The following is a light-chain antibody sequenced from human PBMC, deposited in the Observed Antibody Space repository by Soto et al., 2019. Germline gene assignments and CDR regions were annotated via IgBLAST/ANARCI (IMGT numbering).Light chain of an antibody. CDR1: QSISSN. CDR2: GAS. J-gene: IGKJ1*01. CDR3: QQYNKWQWT. V-gene: IGKV3-15*01. Sequence: EIVMTQSPATLSVSPGEGATLSCRASQSISSNLAWYQQKPGQAPRLLIYGASTRATGIPARFSGSGSGTEFTLTISSLQSEDLAAYCCQQYNKWQWTFGQGTKVEIK.